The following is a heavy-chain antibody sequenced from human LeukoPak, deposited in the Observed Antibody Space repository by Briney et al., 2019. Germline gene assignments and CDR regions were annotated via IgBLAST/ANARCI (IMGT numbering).Heavy chain of an antibody. V-gene: IGHV3-30*18. CDR2: ISYDGSNK. CDR1: GFTFSSYG. J-gene: IGHJ3*02. D-gene: IGHD3-16*01. Sequence: GGSLRLSCAASGFTFSSYGMHWVRQAPGKGLEWVAVISYDGSNKYYADSVKGRFTISRDNPKNTLYLQMNSLRAEDTAVYYCAKDWGANYDAFDIWGQGTMVTVSS. CDR3: AKDWGANYDAFDI.